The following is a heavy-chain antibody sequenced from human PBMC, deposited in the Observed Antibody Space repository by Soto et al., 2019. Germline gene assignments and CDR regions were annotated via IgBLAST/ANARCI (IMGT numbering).Heavy chain of an antibody. CDR1: GFTFSSYA. Sequence: GSLRLSCAASGFTFSSYAMSWVRQAPGKGLEWVSAISGSGGSTYYADSVKGRFTISRDNSKNTLYLQMNSLRAEDTAVYYCAKPEGSSWLPYYWGQGTLVTVSS. CDR2: ISGSGGST. CDR3: AKPEGSSWLPYY. D-gene: IGHD6-13*01. V-gene: IGHV3-23*01. J-gene: IGHJ4*02.